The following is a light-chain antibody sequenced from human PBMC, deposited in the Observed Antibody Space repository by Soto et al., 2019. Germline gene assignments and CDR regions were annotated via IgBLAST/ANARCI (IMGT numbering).Light chain of an antibody. CDR3: QQYGSSPPYT. V-gene: IGKV3-20*01. CDR1: QSVSNNY. Sequence: EVVLTQSPGTLSLSPGDRATLSCRASQSVSNNYFAWYQQKPGQAPRLLIFGSSDRATGIPDRFSGSWSGTDFTLTISRLEPEDFAVYYCQQYGSSPPYTFGQGTKLEIK. CDR2: GSS. J-gene: IGKJ2*01.